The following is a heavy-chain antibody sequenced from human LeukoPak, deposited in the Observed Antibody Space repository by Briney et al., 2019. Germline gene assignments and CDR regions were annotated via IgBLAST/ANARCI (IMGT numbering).Heavy chain of an antibody. Sequence: PSEALSLTCIVSGGSINSHYWSWIRQPPGKGLEWIGDIHYTGTTKYNPSVKSRVTISIDTSKNQFSLELSSVTATDTAVYFCATNRVGTYDRPFDIWGQGTMVTVSS. CDR3: ATNRVGTYDRPFDI. CDR2: IHYTGTT. CDR1: GGSINSHY. D-gene: IGHD1-26*01. V-gene: IGHV4-59*08. J-gene: IGHJ3*02.